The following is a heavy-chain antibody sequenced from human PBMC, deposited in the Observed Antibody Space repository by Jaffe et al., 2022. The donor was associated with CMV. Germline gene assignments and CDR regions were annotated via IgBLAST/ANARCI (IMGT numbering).Heavy chain of an antibody. CDR1: GFTFSNAW. J-gene: IGHJ3*02. Sequence: EVQLVESGGGLVKPGGSLRLSCAASGFTFSNAWMSWVRQAPGKGLEWVGRIKSKTDGGTTDYAAPVKGRFTISRDDSKNTLYLQMNSLKTEDTAVYYCTTTLGSSGWYGFPWGDVWDDIWGQGTMVTVSS. D-gene: IGHD6-19*01. V-gene: IGHV3-15*01. CDR2: IKSKTDGGTT. CDR3: TTTLGSSGWYGFPWGDVWDDI.